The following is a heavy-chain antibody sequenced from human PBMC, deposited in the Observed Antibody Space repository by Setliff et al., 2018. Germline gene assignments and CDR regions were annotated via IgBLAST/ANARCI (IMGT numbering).Heavy chain of an antibody. CDR2: IYHDGNT. V-gene: IGHV4-4*02. D-gene: IGHD1-26*01. J-gene: IGHJ4*02. CDR1: GASINSLSW. CDR3: AKGGGRYHSAS. Sequence: TSETLSLTCAVPGASINSLSWWSWVRQSPGKGLEWIGEIYHDGNTKFNPSVHYNPSLKSRVTISIDKSKNQFSLKLTSVTAADTAVYYCAKGGGRYHSASWGQGTLVTVSS.